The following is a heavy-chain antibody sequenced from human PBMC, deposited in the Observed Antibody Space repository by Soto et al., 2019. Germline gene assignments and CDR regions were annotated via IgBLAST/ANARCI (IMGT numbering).Heavy chain of an antibody. V-gene: IGHV1-69*13. D-gene: IGHD5-18*01. CDR1: GGTFSSYA. CDR2: IIPIFGTA. J-gene: IGHJ6*02. Sequence: GASVKVSCKASGGTFSSYAISWVRQAPGQGLEWMGGIIPIFGTANYAQKFQGRVTITADESTSTAYMGLSSLRSEDTAVYYCARDIVDTAMPTGRRYYYYGMDVWGQGTTVTVSS. CDR3: ARDIVDTAMPTGRRYYYYGMDV.